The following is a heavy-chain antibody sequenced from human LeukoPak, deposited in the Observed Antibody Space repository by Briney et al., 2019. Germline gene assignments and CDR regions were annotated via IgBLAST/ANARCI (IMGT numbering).Heavy chain of an antibody. D-gene: IGHD3-3*01. CDR2: ISGSGGST. V-gene: IGHV3-23*01. CDR3: AKGPDITIFGVVIIPLDGMDV. Sequence: GGSLRLSCAASGFTFSSYAMSWLRQAPGKGLEWVSAISGSGGSTYYADSVKGRFTISRDNSKNTLYLQMNSLRAEDTAVYYCAKGPDITIFGVVIIPLDGMDVWGQGTTVTVSS. J-gene: IGHJ6*02. CDR1: GFTFSSYA.